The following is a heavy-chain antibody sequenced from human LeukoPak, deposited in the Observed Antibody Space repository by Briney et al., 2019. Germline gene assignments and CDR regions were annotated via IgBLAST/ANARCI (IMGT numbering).Heavy chain of an antibody. CDR3: ARDRSLSYYYDSSGYYSRYYGMDV. CDR2: IYTSGST. J-gene: IGHJ6*02. CDR1: GGSISSYY. Sequence: SETLSLTCTVSGGSISSYYWSWIRQPAGKGLEWIGRIYTSGSTNYNPSLKSRVTMSVDTSENQFSLKLSSVTAADTAVYYCARDRSLSYYYDSSGYYSRYYGMDVWGQGTTVTVSS. D-gene: IGHD3-22*01. V-gene: IGHV4-4*07.